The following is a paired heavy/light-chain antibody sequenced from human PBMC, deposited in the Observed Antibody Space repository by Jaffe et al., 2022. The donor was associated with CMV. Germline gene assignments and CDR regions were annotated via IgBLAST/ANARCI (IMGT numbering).Light chain of an antibody. J-gene: IGLJ2*01. Sequence: QSALTQPPSVSGSPGQSVTISCTGTSSDVGSYNRVSWYQQPPGTAPKLMIYEVSNRPSGVPDRFSGSKSGNTASLTISGLQAEDEADYYCSSYTSSSIPVVFGGGTKLTVL. CDR3: SSYTSSSIPVV. CDR1: SSDVGSYNR. CDR2: EVS. V-gene: IGLV2-18*02.
Heavy chain of an antibody. Sequence: QVQLVESGGGLVKPGGSLRLSCAASGFTFSDYYMSWIRQAPGKGLEWVSYISSSSSYTNYADSVKGRFTISRDNAKNSLYLQMNSLRAEDTAVYYCASGYYYYYMDVWGKGTTVTVSS. J-gene: IGHJ6*03. CDR1: GFTFSDYY. CDR2: ISSSSSYT. V-gene: IGHV3-11*06. CDR3: ASGYYYYYMDV.